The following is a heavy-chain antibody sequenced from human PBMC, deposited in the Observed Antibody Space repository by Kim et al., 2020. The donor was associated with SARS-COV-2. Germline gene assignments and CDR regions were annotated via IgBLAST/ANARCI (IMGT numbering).Heavy chain of an antibody. Sequence: SETLSLTCAVYGGSFSGYQWSWIRQSPGKGLEWIGQINDSGSTNYNPSLKSRVTISVDTSKNQFSLKLTSVTAADTAVYYCARGVPGYCGQGTLVTFSS. CDR3: ARGVPGY. CDR1: GGSFSGYQ. CDR2: INDSGST. V-gene: IGHV4-34*01. J-gene: IGHJ4*02.